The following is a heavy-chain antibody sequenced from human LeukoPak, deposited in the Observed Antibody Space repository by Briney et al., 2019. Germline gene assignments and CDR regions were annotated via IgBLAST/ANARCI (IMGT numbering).Heavy chain of an antibody. CDR2: ISFDGSNK. CDR1: GFTFSSYA. CDR3: ARDIRYSSSWRFDY. V-gene: IGHV3-30-3*01. J-gene: IGHJ4*02. D-gene: IGHD6-13*01. Sequence: GGSLRLSCAASGFTFSSYAMHWVRQAPGKGLEWVAVISFDGSNKYYADSVKGRFTIPRDNSKNTLYLQVNSLRAEDTAVYYCARDIRYSSSWRFDYWGQGTLVTVSS.